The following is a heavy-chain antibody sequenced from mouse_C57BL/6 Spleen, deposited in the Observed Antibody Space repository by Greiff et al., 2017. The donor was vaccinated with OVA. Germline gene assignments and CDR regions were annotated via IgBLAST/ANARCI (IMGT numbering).Heavy chain of an antibody. D-gene: IGHD1-1*02. J-gene: IGHJ2*01. Sequence: EVKLMESGGGLVKPGGSLKLSCAASGFTFSDYGMHWVRQAPEKGLEWVADISSGSSTIYYADTVKGRFTISRDNAKNTLFLQMTSLRSEDTAMYYCARGNYALYYFDYWGQGTTLTVSS. CDR2: ISSGSSTI. CDR1: GFTFSDYG. V-gene: IGHV5-17*01. CDR3: ARGNYALYYFDY.